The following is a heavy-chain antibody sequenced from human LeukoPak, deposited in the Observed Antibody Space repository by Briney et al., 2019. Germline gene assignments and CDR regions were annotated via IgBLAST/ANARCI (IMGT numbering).Heavy chain of an antibody. D-gene: IGHD3-22*01. CDR2: IYHSGST. Sequence: MPSQTLSLICAVSGGSISSGAYSWSWIRQPPGKGLEWIGYIYHSGSTYYNPSLKSRVTISVDRSKNQFPLKLTSVTAADTAVYYCASSSYDSSGYYGYFQHWGQGTLVTVSS. J-gene: IGHJ1*01. CDR1: GGSISSGAYS. V-gene: IGHV4-30-2*01. CDR3: ASSSYDSSGYYGYFQH.